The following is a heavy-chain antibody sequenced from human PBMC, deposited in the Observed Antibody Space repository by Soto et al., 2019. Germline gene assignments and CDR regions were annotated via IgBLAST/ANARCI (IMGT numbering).Heavy chain of an antibody. CDR2: INHSGST. J-gene: IGHJ4*02. D-gene: IGHD3-16*01. CDR3: ARGGSRSLTFGGRTWSY. Sequence: PSETLSLTCAVYGGSFSGYYWSWIRQPPGKGLEWIGEINHSGSTNYNPSLKSRVTISVDTSKNQFSLKLSSVTAADTAVYYCARGGSRSLTFGGRTWSYWGQGTLVTVSS. V-gene: IGHV4-34*01. CDR1: GGSFSGYY.